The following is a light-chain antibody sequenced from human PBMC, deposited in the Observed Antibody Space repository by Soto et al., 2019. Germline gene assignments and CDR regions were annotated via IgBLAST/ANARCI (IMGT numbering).Light chain of an antibody. J-gene: IGKJ5*01. Sequence: DIQMTQSPSSLSASVGDRVTITCRASQSSSTYLNWYQQKPGKAPKLLIYAASSLQSGVPSRFSGSGSGTGFTLTISSLQPEDFATYYCQQSYSTPPLTFGQGTRLEIK. CDR1: QSSSTY. CDR3: QQSYSTPPLT. V-gene: IGKV1-39*01. CDR2: AAS.